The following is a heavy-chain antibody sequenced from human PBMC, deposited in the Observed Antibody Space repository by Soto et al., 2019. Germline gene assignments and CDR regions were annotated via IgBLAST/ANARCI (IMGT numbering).Heavy chain of an antibody. V-gene: IGHV3-7*03. D-gene: IGHD3-3*01. CDR1: GFSFSTYW. Sequence: QAGGSLRLSCAVSGFSFSTYWMSWVRQAPGKGLEWLASIKEDGGERYYLDSVKGRFTISRDNAKNSLSLQMNSLRGEDTAFYYCARDVGPVTIFGEALSGYFDFWGQGTLVTVSS. CDR2: IKEDGGER. CDR3: ARDVGPVTIFGEALSGYFDF. J-gene: IGHJ4*02.